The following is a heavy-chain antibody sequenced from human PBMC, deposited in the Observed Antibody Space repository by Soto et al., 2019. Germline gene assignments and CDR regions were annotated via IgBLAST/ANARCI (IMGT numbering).Heavy chain of an antibody. CDR2: ISGSGGAT. J-gene: IGHJ5*02. Sequence: EVQLLESGGGLVQPGGSLRLSCAASGFTFSSYAMIWVRQAPGKGLDLVSAISGSGGATYYSDSVKGRFTISRDNSRSTLSLQMGSLRADDTAAYYCAKGGSSWYNWFDPWGQGTLVTVSS. CDR1: GFTFSSYA. V-gene: IGHV3-23*01. CDR3: AKGGSSWYNWFDP. D-gene: IGHD6-13*01.